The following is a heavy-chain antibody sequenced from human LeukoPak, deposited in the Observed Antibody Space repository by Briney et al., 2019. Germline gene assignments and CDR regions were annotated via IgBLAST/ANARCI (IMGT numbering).Heavy chain of an antibody. D-gene: IGHD4-11*01. Sequence: SETLSLTCTVSGGSISSGSYYWSWIRQPAGKGLEWIGRIYTSGSTNYNPSLKSRVTMSVDTSKNQFSLKLSSVTAADTAVYYCARGGTVTTEIDYWGQGTLVTVSS. CDR3: ARGGTVTTEIDY. CDR2: IYTSGST. J-gene: IGHJ4*02. CDR1: GGSISSGSYY. V-gene: IGHV4-61*02.